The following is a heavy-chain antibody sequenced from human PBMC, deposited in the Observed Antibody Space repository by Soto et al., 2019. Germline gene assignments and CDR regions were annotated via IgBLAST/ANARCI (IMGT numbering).Heavy chain of an antibody. V-gene: IGHV1-2*02. CDR3: ARDPSRRNWFDP. CDR2: INPKSDDT. D-gene: IGHD2-2*01. Sequence: ASVKVSCKASGYTFTGYYMHWVLQVPGQGLEWMGWINPKSDDTNYAQKFQGRVTMTRDTSISTAYMELSRLSSDDTAVYYCARDPSRRNWFDPWGQGTLVTVSS. CDR1: GYTFTGYY. J-gene: IGHJ5*02.